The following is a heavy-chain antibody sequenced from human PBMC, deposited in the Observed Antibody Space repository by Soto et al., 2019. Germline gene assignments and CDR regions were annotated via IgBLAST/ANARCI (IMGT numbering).Heavy chain of an antibody. V-gene: IGHV1-69*01. CDR1: GGTFTSHA. J-gene: IGHJ6*02. CDR3: WGDVTGHYYDNTSYYYAMDV. Sequence: QVQLVQSGAEVKMPGSSVQVSCKASGGTFTSHAISWVRQAPGQGLEWMGVIIPFFKATNYAQKFQGRVTIIPADARRRAHMDVYSRPSEDTAVVYCWGDVTGHYYDNTSYYYAMDVWGQGTTVTVSS. CDR2: IIPFFKAT. D-gene: IGHD3-9*01.